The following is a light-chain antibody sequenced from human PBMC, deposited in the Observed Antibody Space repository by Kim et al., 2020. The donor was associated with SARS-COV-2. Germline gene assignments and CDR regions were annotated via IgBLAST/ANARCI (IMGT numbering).Light chain of an antibody. CDR3: QAWDNTWV. CDR2: QDT. J-gene: IGLJ3*02. V-gene: IGLV3-1*01. CDR1: KLGEKY. Sequence: VSVSPEQTVTITCSGDKLGEKYSSWYQQLPGQAPVLVIYQDTKRPSGIPERFAGSNSGNTATLTISGAQTMDEADYYCQAWDNTWVFGGGTKLTVL.